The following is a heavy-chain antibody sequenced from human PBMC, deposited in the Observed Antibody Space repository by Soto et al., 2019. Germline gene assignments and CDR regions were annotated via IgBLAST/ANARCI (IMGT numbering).Heavy chain of an antibody. V-gene: IGHV1-46*01. Sequence: ASVKVSCKASGYSFTSYFMHWVRQAPGQGLEWMGIVNPSGGSTTYAQKFQGRVTMTRDTSTSTVYMELSSLRSEDTAVYYCARDGVSFYFDSWGQGTLVTVSS. CDR1: GYSFTSYF. CDR3: ARDGVSFYFDS. J-gene: IGHJ4*02. D-gene: IGHD3-16*01. CDR2: VNPSGGST.